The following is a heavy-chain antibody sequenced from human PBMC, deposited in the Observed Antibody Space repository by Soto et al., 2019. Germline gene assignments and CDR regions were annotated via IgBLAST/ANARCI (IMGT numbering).Heavy chain of an antibody. CDR2: IKQDGTEN. D-gene: IGHD3-3*01. J-gene: IGHJ6*03. CDR3: ARHTFLGVVPRDYCNYMDV. V-gene: IGHV3-7*01. Sequence: GGSLRLSCAASGFTFSRYWMTWVRQAPGKGLEWVASIKQDGTENYYVDSLKGRFTIFRDNAKNSLYLQMNSLRAEDTAVYYCARHTFLGVVPRDYCNYMDVWGKGTTVTVSS. CDR1: GFTFSRYW.